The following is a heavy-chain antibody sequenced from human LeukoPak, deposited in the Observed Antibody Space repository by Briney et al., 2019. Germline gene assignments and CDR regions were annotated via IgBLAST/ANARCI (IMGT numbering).Heavy chain of an antibody. CDR1: GGSIFSSNW. CDR3: ARSPTKRVPEDY. CDR2: IFHSGSP. Sequence: PSGTLSFTCAVSGGSIFSSNWWSWVRQPPGKGLAWIGQIFHSGSPSYSPSLKSRVTISVDKSKNQFSLRLTSVTAADTAVYYCARSPTKRVPEDYWGQGTLVTVSS. V-gene: IGHV4-4*02. D-gene: IGHD2-2*01. J-gene: IGHJ4*02.